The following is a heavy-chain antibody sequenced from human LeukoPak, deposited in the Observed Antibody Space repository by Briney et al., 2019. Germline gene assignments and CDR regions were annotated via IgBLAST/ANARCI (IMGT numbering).Heavy chain of an antibody. CDR2: IYYSGNT. V-gene: IGHV4-59*01. J-gene: IGHJ3*02. Sequence: SETLSLTCTVSGGSFNSYYWSWIRQPPGEGLEWIAYIYYSGNTKHNPSLKSRVTISVDPSKNQFSLKLSSVTAADSAVYYCARDFKYYYDRGTSAFDIWGQRKLVTVSS. CDR1: GGSFNSYY. D-gene: IGHD3-10*02. CDR3: ARDFKYYYDRGTSAFDI.